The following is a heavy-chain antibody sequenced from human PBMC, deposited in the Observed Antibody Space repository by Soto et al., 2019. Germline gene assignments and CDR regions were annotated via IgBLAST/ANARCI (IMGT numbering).Heavy chain of an antibody. CDR2: ISSSSSTI. Sequence: EVQLVESGGGLVQSGGSLRLSCAASGFTFSSYSMNWVRQAPGKGLEWVSYISSSSSTIYYADSVKGRFTISRDNAKNSLYLQMNSLRAEDTAVYYCARDGRPAVARRGVKWFDPWGQGTLVTVSS. V-gene: IGHV3-48*01. CDR3: ARDGRPAVARRGVKWFDP. J-gene: IGHJ5*02. D-gene: IGHD6-19*01. CDR1: GFTFSSYS.